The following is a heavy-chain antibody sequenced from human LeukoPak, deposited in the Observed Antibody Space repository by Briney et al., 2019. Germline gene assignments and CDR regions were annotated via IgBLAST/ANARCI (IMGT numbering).Heavy chain of an antibody. J-gene: IGHJ4*02. V-gene: IGHV4-34*01. Sequence: GSLRLSCAASGFTFSNYWMHWVRQPPGKGLEWIGEINHSGSTNYNPSLKSRVTISVDTSKNQFSLKLSSVTAADTAVYYCARLPYYDFWSGYSFDYWGQGTLVTVSS. CDR1: GFTFSNYW. CDR2: INHSGST. D-gene: IGHD3-3*01. CDR3: ARLPYYDFWSGYSFDY.